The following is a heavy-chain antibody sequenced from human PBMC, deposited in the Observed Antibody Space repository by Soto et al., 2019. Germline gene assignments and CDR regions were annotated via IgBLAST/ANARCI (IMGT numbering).Heavy chain of an antibody. CDR2: IFWDDDK. Sequence: QITLKESGPTLVKPTQTLTLTCTFSGFSLTTNGVGVGWIRQPPGKALEWLALIFWDDDKRYSPSLKNRLTITKDTSTNQVVLTMTNMDPVDTATYYCAHRRSLPLAGPYFDSWGQGTLVSVSS. D-gene: IGHD2-15*01. CDR3: AHRRSLPLAGPYFDS. CDR1: GFSLTTNGVG. V-gene: IGHV2-5*02. J-gene: IGHJ4*02.